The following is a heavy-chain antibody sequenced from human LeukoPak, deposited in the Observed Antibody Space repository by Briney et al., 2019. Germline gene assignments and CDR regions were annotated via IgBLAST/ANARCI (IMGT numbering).Heavy chain of an antibody. J-gene: IGHJ4*02. V-gene: IGHV3-23*01. CDR1: GFIFGSHA. Sequence: GGSLRLSCEASGFIFGSHAMYWVRQAPGKGLEWVAGIFGSGGSPHYADSVKGRFIVSRDNSRNTVYLQINSLRAEDTAVYYCGKTTDGYSSGQKPAWPVDYWGQGTLVTVPS. CDR2: IFGSGGSP. CDR3: GKTTDGYSSGQKPAWPVDY. D-gene: IGHD5-18*01.